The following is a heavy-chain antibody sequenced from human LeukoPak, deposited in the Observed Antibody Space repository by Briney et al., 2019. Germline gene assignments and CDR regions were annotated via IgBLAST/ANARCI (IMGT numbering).Heavy chain of an antibody. J-gene: IGHJ4*02. D-gene: IGHD6-19*01. CDR3: ARSRPGQGWYVNRPAFDY. CDR1: GYTFTSYG. V-gene: IGHV1-18*01. CDR2: ISAYNGNT. Sequence: ASVRVSCKASGYTFTSYGISWVRQAPGQGLEWMGWISAYNGNTNYAQKLQGRVTMTTDTSTSTAYMELRSLRSDDTAVYYCARSRPGQGWYVNRPAFDYWGQGTLVTVSS.